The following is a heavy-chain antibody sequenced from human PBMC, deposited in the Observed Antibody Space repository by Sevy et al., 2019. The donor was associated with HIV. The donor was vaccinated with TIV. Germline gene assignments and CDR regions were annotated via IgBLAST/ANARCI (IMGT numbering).Heavy chain of an antibody. J-gene: IGHJ4*02. CDR3: ARSIVVVAAIPPYYFDY. D-gene: IGHD2-15*01. Sequence: SETLSLTCAVSGGSISSSNWWSWVHQPPGKGLEWIGEIYHSGSTNYNPSLKSRVTISVDKSKNQFSLKLSSVTAADTAVYYCARSIVVVAAIPPYYFDYWGQGTLVTVSS. V-gene: IGHV4-4*02. CDR1: GGSISSSNW. CDR2: IYHSGST.